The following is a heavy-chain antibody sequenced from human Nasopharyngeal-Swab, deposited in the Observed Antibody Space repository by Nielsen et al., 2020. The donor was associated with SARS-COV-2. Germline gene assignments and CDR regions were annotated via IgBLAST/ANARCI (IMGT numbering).Heavy chain of an antibody. CDR2: ISWNSGSI. J-gene: IGHJ6*03. D-gene: IGHD6-19*01. V-gene: IGHV3-9*01. Sequence: WIRQPPGKGLEWVSGISWNSGSIGYADSVKGRFTISRDNAKNSLYLQMNSLRAEDTALYYCAKAAVAGTYYYYYMDVWGKGTTVTVLL. CDR3: AKAAVAGTYYYYYMDV.